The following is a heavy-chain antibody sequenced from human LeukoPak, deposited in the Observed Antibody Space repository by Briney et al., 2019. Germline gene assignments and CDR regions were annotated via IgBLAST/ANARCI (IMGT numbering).Heavy chain of an antibody. CDR3: ARGRYYYGSGSYPDYGMDV. V-gene: IGHV3-66*01. J-gene: IGHJ6*02. CDR1: GFTFSSYS. CDR2: IYSGGST. D-gene: IGHD3-10*01. Sequence: GGSLRLSCAASGFTFSSYSMNWVRQAPGKGLEWVSVIYSGGSTYYADSVKGRFTISRDNSKNTLYLQMNSLRAEDTTVYYCARGRYYYGSGSYPDYGMDVWGQGTTVTVSS.